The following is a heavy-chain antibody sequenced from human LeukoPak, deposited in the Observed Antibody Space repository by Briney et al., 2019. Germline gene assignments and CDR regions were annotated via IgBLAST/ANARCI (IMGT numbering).Heavy chain of an antibody. CDR2: IYWDDDK. J-gene: IGHJ1*01. D-gene: IGHD1-1*01. V-gene: IGHV2-5*02. CDR1: GFSLSTSGVG. Sequence: SGPTLVNPTQTLTLTCTFSGFSLSTSGVGVGWIRQPPGKALEWLALIYWDDDKRYSPSLKSRLTITKDTSKNQVVLTMTNMDPVDTATYYCAHFLVEAAAGTTYAEYFQHWGQGTLVTVSS. CDR3: AHFLVEAAAGTTYAEYFQH.